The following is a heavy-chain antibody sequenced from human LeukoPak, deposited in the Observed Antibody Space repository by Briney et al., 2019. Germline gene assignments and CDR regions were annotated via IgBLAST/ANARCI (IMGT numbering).Heavy chain of an antibody. D-gene: IGHD1-26*01. CDR1: GGSISSGGYS. Sequence: PSETLSLTCTVSGGSISSGGYSWSWIRQPPGKGLEWIGYIYHSGSTYYNPSLKSRVTISVDRSKNQFSLKLSSVTAADTAVYYCVGQKPGLRAFDIWGQGTMVTVSS. J-gene: IGHJ3*02. V-gene: IGHV4-30-2*01. CDR3: VGQKPGLRAFDI. CDR2: IYHSGST.